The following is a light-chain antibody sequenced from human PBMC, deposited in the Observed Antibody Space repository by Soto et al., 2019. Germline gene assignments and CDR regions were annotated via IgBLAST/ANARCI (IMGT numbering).Light chain of an antibody. CDR3: QQRSKLPRT. Sequence: MVSPHCQATLSFARGERGTVSFRASQSVGDYLAWYQQRPGQAPRLLIYGAANRATGIPARFSASGSETDFTLTISSLQPDDPAVYFCQQRSKLPRTFGAGTKVDIK. CDR1: QSVGDY. J-gene: IGKJ4*02. CDR2: GAA. V-gene: IGKV3-11*01.